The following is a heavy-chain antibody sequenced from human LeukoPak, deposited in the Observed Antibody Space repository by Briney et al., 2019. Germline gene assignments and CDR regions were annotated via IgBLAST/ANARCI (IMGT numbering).Heavy chain of an antibody. Sequence: SETLSLTCAVYGGSFSGYYWSWIRQPPGKGLEWIGEISHSGSTNYNPSLKSRVTISVDTSKNQFSLKLSSVTAADTAVYYCARGSPYSSSWYYYYYMDVWGKGTTVTVSS. V-gene: IGHV4-34*01. CDR3: ARGSPYSSSWYYYYYMDV. D-gene: IGHD6-13*01. CDR1: GGSFSGYY. CDR2: ISHSGST. J-gene: IGHJ6*03.